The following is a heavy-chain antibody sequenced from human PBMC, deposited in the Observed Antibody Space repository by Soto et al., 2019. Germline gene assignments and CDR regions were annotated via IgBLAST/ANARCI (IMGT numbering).Heavy chain of an antibody. CDR3: ARDPSPVTIFEDSGMDV. Sequence: QVQLVQSGAEVKKPGSSVKVSCKASGGTFSSYAISWVRQAPGQGLEWMGGIIPIFGTANYAQKFQGRVTITADESTSTAYMELSSLRSEDTAVYYCARDPSPVTIFEDSGMDVWGQGTTVTVSS. J-gene: IGHJ6*02. D-gene: IGHD3-3*01. CDR1: GGTFSSYA. V-gene: IGHV1-69*01. CDR2: IIPIFGTA.